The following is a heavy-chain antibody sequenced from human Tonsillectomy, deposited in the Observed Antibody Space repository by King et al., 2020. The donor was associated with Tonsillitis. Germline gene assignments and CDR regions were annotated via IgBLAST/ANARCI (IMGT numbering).Heavy chain of an antibody. CDR3: ARVSTSEVGYYNYGMDV. CDR2: IDWDDDK. CDR1: GFSLSTRTMC. V-gene: IGHV2-70*01. J-gene: IGHJ6*02. Sequence: LTLKESGPALVKPTQTLTLTCTFSGFSLSTRTMCVSWIRQPPGKALEWLALIDWDDDKYYSTSLKTRLTISKETSKNQVVLTMANMDPVDTATYYCARVSTSEVGYYNYGMDVWGQGTTVTVSS. D-gene: IGHD1-26*01.